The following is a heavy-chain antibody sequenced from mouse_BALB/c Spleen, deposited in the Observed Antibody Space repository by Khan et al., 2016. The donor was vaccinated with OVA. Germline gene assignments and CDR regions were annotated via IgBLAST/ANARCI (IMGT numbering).Heavy chain of an antibody. J-gene: IGHJ2*01. CDR2: INPTSGYT. CDR3: ARDRIDY. CDR1: GYTFTSYW. V-gene: IGHV1-7*01. Sequence: QVQLQQSGAELAKPGPSVTMSCKASGYTFTSYWMHWINQRPGQGLEWIGYINPTSGYTDYNQKFKNQATLTADKSSSTAYMQLSSLTSDDSAVYYCARDRIDYWGQGTALTVSS.